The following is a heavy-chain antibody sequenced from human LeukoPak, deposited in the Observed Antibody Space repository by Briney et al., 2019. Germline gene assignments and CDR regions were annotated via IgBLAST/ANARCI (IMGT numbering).Heavy chain of an antibody. Sequence: ASVKVSCKASGYXFTSYGISWVRQAPGQGLEWLGWISVYNGNRNYAQKLQGRVTMTTDTSTSTAYMELRSLRSDDTAVYYCARDESSGSYYFDYWGQGTLVTVSS. D-gene: IGHD1-26*01. CDR2: ISVYNGNR. V-gene: IGHV1-18*01. J-gene: IGHJ4*02. CDR3: ARDESSGSYYFDY. CDR1: GYXFTSYG.